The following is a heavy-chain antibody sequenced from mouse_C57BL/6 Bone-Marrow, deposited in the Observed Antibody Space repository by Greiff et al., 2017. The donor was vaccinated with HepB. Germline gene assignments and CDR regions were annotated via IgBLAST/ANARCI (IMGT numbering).Heavy chain of an antibody. D-gene: IGHD3-2*02. CDR3: AEPTGDSSGYGFAY. CDR2: IDPNSGGT. V-gene: IGHV1-72*01. Sequence: QVQLQQPGAELVKPGASVKLSCKASGYTFTSYWMHWVKQRPGRGLEWIGRIDPNSGGTKYNEKFKSKATLTVDKPSSTAYMQLSSLTSEDSAVYYGAEPTGDSSGYGFAYWGQGTLVTVSA. J-gene: IGHJ3*01. CDR1: GYTFTSYW.